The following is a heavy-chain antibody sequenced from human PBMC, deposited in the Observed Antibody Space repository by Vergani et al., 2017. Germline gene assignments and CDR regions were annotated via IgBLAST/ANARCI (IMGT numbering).Heavy chain of an antibody. CDR2: INYVGRT. D-gene: IGHD2-2*01. Sequence: QLQLHKSGPGLVKPSETLSLTCTLSGGSISSSSHFWGWIRQSPGKGLEWIGSINYVGRTYYIPSLQSRATVFVDTSKNQFSLKLTSVTAADTAVYRCVCRATSPPRCFDCWGQGTLVIVSS. CDR1: GGSISSSSHF. V-gene: IGHV4-39*01. J-gene: IGHJ4*02. CDR3: VCRATSPPRCFDC.